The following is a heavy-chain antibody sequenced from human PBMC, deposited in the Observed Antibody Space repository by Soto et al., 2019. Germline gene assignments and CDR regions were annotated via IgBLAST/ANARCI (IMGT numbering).Heavy chain of an antibody. D-gene: IGHD3-16*01. J-gene: IGHJ3*01. CDR2: ISAYNGNT. V-gene: IGHV1-18*01. CDR1: GYTFTSYG. Sequence: ASVKVSCKASGYTFTSYGISWVRQAPGQGLEWMGWISAYNGNTNYAQKLQARVTMTTDTSTSTAYMELMSLRSDDTAVYYCARERRGGGMDAFDYWGQGTMVTVSS. CDR3: ARERRGGGMDAFDY.